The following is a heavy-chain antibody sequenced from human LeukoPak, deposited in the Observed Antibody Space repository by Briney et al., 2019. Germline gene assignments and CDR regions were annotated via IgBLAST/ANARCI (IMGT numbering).Heavy chain of an antibody. D-gene: IGHD3-22*01. Sequence: SVKVSCKASGGTFSSYAISWVRQAPGQGLEWMGGIIPIFGTANYAQKFQGRVTITADESTSTAYMELSSLRSEDTAVYYCARGRAWYYYDSSGYYYFDYWGQGTLVTVS. CDR1: GGTFSSYA. J-gene: IGHJ4*02. CDR3: ARGRAWYYYDSSGYYYFDY. V-gene: IGHV1-69*13. CDR2: IIPIFGTA.